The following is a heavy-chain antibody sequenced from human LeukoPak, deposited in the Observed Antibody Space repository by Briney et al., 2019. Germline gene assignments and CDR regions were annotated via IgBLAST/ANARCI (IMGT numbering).Heavy chain of an antibody. D-gene: IGHD3-9*01. CDR1: GYSFTSYA. Sequence: ASVKVSCKASGYSFTSYAISWVRQAPGQGLEWMGWINTYNGNTNYAQNLQGRVTVTTDTSTTTAYMELRSLRSDDTAVYYCARDRLYDILTGYPVDYWGQGTLVTVSS. J-gene: IGHJ4*02. CDR3: ARDRLYDILTGYPVDY. V-gene: IGHV1-18*01. CDR2: INTYNGNT.